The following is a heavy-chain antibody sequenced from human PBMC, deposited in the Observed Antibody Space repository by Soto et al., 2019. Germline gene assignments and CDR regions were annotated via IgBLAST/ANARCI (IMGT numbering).Heavy chain of an antibody. V-gene: IGHV3-23*01. Sequence: SGGSLRLSCAASGFTFSSYAMSWVRQAPGKGLEWVSTISGSGYSTFYADSVKGRFAISRDNSKNTLYLQMNSLRAEDTAVYYCAKDFYLDDYGEHTPSNPLDYWGQGTLVTVSS. D-gene: IGHD4-17*01. J-gene: IGHJ4*02. CDR1: GFTFSSYA. CDR2: ISGSGYST. CDR3: AKDFYLDDYGEHTPSNPLDY.